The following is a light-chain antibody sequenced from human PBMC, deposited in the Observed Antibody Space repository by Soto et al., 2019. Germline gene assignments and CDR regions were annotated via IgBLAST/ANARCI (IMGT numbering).Light chain of an antibody. CDR1: SSDVGGYNS. CDR3: SSYSSTSTRV. Sequence: QSALTQPASVSGSPGQSITISCTGTSSDVGGYNSVSWYQQYPGTAPKLMIYDVSYRPSGISTRFSGSKSGDTASLTISGXXXXDEADYFCSSYSSTSTRVYGGGTQLTVL. V-gene: IGLV2-14*01. J-gene: IGLJ3*02. CDR2: DVS.